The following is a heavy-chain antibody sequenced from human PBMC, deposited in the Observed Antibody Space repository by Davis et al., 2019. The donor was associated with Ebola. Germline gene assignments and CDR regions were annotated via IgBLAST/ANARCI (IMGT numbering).Heavy chain of an antibody. CDR2: IGTAGET. D-gene: IGHD2-21*02. CDR1: GFTVSFYD. CDR3: ARGRDYAFDI. V-gene: IGHV3-13*01. Sequence: GESLKISCVASGFTVSFYDMQWVRQAAGKSLEWLAAIGTAGETYYPESGKDRFTISRDNAKNSLYLQMNSLRDEDTAVYYCARGRDYAFDIWGQGTTVTVSS. J-gene: IGHJ3*02.